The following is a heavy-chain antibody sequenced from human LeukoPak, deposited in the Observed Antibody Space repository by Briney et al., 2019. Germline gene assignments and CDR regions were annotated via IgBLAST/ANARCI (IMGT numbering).Heavy chain of an antibody. CDR2: ISGSAGST. Sequence: PGGSLRLSCAASGFTFSIYAMSLVRQAPRKGLQWVSSISGSAGSTYYADSVKGRFTISRDNSKNTLYLQMNSLRAEDTAVYYCAKDLEVGYACFDYWGQGTLVTVSS. J-gene: IGHJ4*02. CDR1: GFTFSIYA. D-gene: IGHD5-12*01. V-gene: IGHV3-23*01. CDR3: AKDLEVGYACFDY.